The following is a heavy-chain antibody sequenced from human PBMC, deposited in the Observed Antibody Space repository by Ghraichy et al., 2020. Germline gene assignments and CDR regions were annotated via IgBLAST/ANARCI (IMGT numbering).Heavy chain of an antibody. J-gene: IGHJ4*02. Sequence: GGSLRLSCKASGFSFIPNYMSWVRQAPGKGLEWVSFIYAGGQTKYADPVEGRFTISRDSSTNTAFLQMDSLRAEDTALYYCSRDLANQRALWGQGTLVTVSS. V-gene: IGHV3-53*01. D-gene: IGHD5-24*01. CDR1: GFSFIPNY. CDR2: IYAGGQT. CDR3: SRDLANQRAL.